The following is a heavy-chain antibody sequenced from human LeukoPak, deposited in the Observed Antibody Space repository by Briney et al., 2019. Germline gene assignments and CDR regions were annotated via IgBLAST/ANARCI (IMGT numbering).Heavy chain of an antibody. CDR2: ISSSSSTI. Sequence: PGGSLRLSCAASGFTFSSYSMNWVRQAPGKGLEWVSYISSSSSTIYYADSVKGRFTISRDNAKNSLYLQMNSLRAEDTAVYYCARDHSKRWGKYGMDVWGQGTTVTVSS. J-gene: IGHJ6*02. CDR1: GFTFSSYS. CDR3: ARDHSKRWGKYGMDV. V-gene: IGHV3-48*01. D-gene: IGHD4-23*01.